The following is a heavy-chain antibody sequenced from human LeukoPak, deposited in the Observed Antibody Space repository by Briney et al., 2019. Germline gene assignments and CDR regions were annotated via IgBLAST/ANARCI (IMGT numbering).Heavy chain of an antibody. CDR3: VVGGSPGY. V-gene: IGHV3-74*01. Sequence: GGSLRLSCAASGLAFSAYKMHWVRQAPRKGLVWVPRISTDGYTTDYADFVQGRFTASRDNTKNTWSLEMNSLRAEDTAVYYCVVGGSPGYWGQGTLVTVSS. J-gene: IGHJ4*02. D-gene: IGHD2-15*01. CDR1: GLAFSAYK. CDR2: ISTDGYTT.